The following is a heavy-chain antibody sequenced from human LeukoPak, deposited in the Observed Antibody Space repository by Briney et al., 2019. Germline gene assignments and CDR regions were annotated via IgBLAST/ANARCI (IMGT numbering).Heavy chain of an antibody. CDR3: ARDASLQTGAFDV. CDR2: IFHSGST. J-gene: IGHJ3*01. CDR1: GGSISRSDW. Sequence: PSETLSLTCAVSGGSISRSDWWSWVRQSPGKGLEWIGEIFHSGSTKYNPSLKSRVTISVDKSKNQFSLNLISVTAADTAMYYCARDASLQTGAFDVWGQGTMVTVSS. V-gene: IGHV4-4*02. D-gene: IGHD5-24*01.